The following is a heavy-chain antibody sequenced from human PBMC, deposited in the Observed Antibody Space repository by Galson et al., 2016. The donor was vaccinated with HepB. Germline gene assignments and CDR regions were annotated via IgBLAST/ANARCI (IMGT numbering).Heavy chain of an antibody. Sequence: SVKVSCKVSGYSLIELFIHWVRQAPGKGLEWMGSFDPEDGVTVYAQKFQGRVTMTEDTSIDTAYMELRGLKFDDTAVYYCATRDVAGTTWAFNIWGQGTVVTVSS. CDR3: ATRDVAGTTWAFNI. D-gene: IGHD1-1*01. CDR1: GYSLIELF. CDR2: FDPEDGVT. V-gene: IGHV1-24*01. J-gene: IGHJ3*02.